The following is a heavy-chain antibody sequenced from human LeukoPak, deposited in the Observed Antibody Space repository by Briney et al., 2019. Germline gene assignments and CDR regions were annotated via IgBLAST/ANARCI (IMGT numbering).Heavy chain of an antibody. Sequence: GRSLRLSCAASGFTFTSYGMHWVRQAPGKGLEWVSSISGSGVATYSADSVKGRFTISRDNSKNTLYLQMNSLRAEDTAVYYCAKDWGYSTSQGYYFDYWGQGTAVTVSS. J-gene: IGHJ4*02. V-gene: IGHV3-23*01. CDR2: ISGSGVAT. D-gene: IGHD6-13*01. CDR3: AKDWGYSTSQGYYFDY. CDR1: GFTFTSYG.